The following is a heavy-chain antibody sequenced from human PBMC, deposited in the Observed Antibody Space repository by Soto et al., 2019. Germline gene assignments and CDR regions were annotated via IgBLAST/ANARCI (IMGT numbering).Heavy chain of an antibody. D-gene: IGHD4-17*01. CDR1: GGSISSDDYY. Sequence: QVQLQESGPGLVKPSQTLSLTCSVSGGSISSDDYYWSWIRQHPGKGLEWIGYIAYTGSTYYNPSLQSRITISIDTSRTQFSLKLSSVTAADTAVYYCARSPGGMTTVAPTIWGQGTMVSVSS. CDR3: ARSPGGMTTVAPTI. J-gene: IGHJ3*02. V-gene: IGHV4-31*03. CDR2: IAYTGST.